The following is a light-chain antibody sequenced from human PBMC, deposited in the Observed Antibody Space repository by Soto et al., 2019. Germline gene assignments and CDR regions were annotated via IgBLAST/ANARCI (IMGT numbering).Light chain of an antibody. J-gene: IGKJ1*01. CDR1: QSISSW. V-gene: IGKV1-5*03. CDR3: QQYSSYSRT. Sequence: DIQMTQSPSTLSASVGDTVTITCRASQSISSWLAWYQQKPGKAPKLLIYKASSLYSGVPSRFSGSGSATEFTLTISSLQPDDFATYYCQQYSSYSRTFGQGTKVEIK. CDR2: KAS.